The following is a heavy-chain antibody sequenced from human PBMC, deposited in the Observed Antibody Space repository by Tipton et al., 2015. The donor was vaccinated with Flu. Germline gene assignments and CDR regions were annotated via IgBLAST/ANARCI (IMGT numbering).Heavy chain of an antibody. CDR1: GFTFSHYA. D-gene: IGHD2-21*02. J-gene: IGHJ4*02. CDR2: ITGGGNST. V-gene: IGHV3-23*01. Sequence: SLRLSCKASGFTFSHYAMSWVRQAPGEGLEWVSLITGGGNSTYYADSVKGRFTISRDNSKNTLYLQMNTLRPEDTAVYYCARAIGGSDSFWGQGTLVTVSS. CDR3: ARAIGGSDSF.